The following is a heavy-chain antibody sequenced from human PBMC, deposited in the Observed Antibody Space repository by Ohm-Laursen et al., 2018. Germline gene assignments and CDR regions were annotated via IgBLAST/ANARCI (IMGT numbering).Heavy chain of an antibody. CDR3: ARGICSGGSCYPRRTDAFDI. D-gene: IGHD2-15*01. Sequence: ASVKVSCKASGYTFTGYYIHWVRQAPGQGLEWMGIINPSGGSTKYAQKFQGRVTMTRDTSTSTVYMELSSLRSDDTAVYYCARGICSGGSCYPRRTDAFDIWGQGTMVTVSS. CDR2: INPSGGST. CDR1: GYTFTGYY. J-gene: IGHJ3*02. V-gene: IGHV1-46*01.